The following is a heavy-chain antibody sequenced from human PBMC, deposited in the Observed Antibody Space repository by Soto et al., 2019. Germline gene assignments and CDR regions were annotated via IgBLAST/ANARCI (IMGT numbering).Heavy chain of an antibody. J-gene: IGHJ6*03. CDR1: GFTFSSYA. CDR2: ISGSGGST. V-gene: IGHV3-23*01. Sequence: GGSLRLSCAASGFTFSSYAMSWVRQAPGKGLEWVSAISGSGGSTYYADSVKGRFTISRDNSKNTLYLQMNSLRAEDTAVYYCAKDSYYGSGSYYYYMDVWGQGTTVTVSS. CDR3: AKDSYYGSGSYYYYMDV. D-gene: IGHD3-10*01.